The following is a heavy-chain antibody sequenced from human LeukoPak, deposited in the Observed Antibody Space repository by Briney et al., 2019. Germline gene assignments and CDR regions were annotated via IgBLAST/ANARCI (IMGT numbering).Heavy chain of an antibody. Sequence: PGGSLRLSCAASGFTFSSYGMSWVRQAPGKGLEWVSSISSSSSYIYYADSVKGRFTISRDNAKNSLYLQMNSLRAEDTAVYYCARDRRLSSIVVVTAAFDPWGQGTLVTVSS. J-gene: IGHJ5*02. CDR1: GFTFSSYG. D-gene: IGHD2-21*02. CDR2: ISSSSSYI. CDR3: ARDRRLSSIVVVTAAFDP. V-gene: IGHV3-21*01.